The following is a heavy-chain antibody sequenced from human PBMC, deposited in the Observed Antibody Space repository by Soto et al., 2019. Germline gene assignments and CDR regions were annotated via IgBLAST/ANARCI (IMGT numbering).Heavy chain of an antibody. CDR2: ISYDGSDK. Sequence: QVQLVESGGGVVQPGRSLRLSCAASVFTFSSYAMHWVRQAPGKGLEWVAVISYDGSDKYYADSVKGRFTICRDHSKNTQNLQMNSLRADDTAVYYCPQALGELSPESYDYWGQGTLITVSS. J-gene: IGHJ4*02. V-gene: IGHV3-30*18. CDR3: PQALGELSPESYDY. D-gene: IGHD3-16*02. CDR1: VFTFSSYA.